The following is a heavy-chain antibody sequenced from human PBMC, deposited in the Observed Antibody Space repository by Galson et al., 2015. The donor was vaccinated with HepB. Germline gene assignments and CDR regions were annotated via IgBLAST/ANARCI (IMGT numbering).Heavy chain of an antibody. J-gene: IGHJ6*03. V-gene: IGHV1-69*13. D-gene: IGHD6-13*01. Sequence: SVKVSCKASGGTFSSYAISRVRQAPGQGLEWMGGIIPIFGTANYAQKFQGRVTITADESTSTAYMELSSLRSEDTAVYYCARVKYSSSWSDYYYYYMDVWGKGTTVTVSS. CDR1: GGTFSSYA. CDR3: ARVKYSSSWSDYYYYYMDV. CDR2: IIPIFGTA.